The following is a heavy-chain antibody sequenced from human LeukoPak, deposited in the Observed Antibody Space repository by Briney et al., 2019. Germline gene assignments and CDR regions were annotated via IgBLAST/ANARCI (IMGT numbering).Heavy chain of an antibody. CDR1: GYTFTSYY. Sequence: ASVKVSCKASGYTFTSYYMHWVRQAPGQGLEWMGIINPSGGSTSYAQKFQGRVTMTRDMSTSTVYMELSSLRSEDTAVYYCARVVGYCSGGSCYPRANRLDPWGQGTLVTVSS. D-gene: IGHD2-15*01. V-gene: IGHV1-46*01. CDR2: INPSGGST. CDR3: ARVVGYCSGGSCYPRANRLDP. J-gene: IGHJ5*02.